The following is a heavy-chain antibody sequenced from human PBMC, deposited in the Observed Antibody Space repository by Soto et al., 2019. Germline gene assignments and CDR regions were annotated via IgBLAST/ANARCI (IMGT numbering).Heavy chain of an antibody. J-gene: IGHJ4*02. V-gene: IGHV4-39*01. CDR1: GVSVSSSSYY. Sequence: SETLSLTCSVSGVSVSSSSYYWGWVRQPPGKGLEWIGTVYYTGRTSYSPSLKSRVTISVDTSKTQFSLNLNSVTAADTAVYYCAGRRAGDYYFDYWGQGTLVTVSS. CDR2: VYYTGRT. D-gene: IGHD1-26*01. CDR3: AGRRAGDYYFDY.